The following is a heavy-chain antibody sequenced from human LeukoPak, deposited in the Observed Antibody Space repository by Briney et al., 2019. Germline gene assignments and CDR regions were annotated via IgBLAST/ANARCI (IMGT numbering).Heavy chain of an antibody. Sequence: GGSLRLSCAASGFTFSSYGMHWVRQAPGKGLEWVAFIRYDGSNKYYADSVKGRFTISRDNSKNTLYLQINSLRAEDTAVYYCAKDRRGLLWFGESIPDAFDIWGQGTMVTVSS. CDR2: IRYDGSNK. CDR1: GFTFSSYG. D-gene: IGHD3-10*01. V-gene: IGHV3-30*02. CDR3: AKDRRGLLWFGESIPDAFDI. J-gene: IGHJ3*02.